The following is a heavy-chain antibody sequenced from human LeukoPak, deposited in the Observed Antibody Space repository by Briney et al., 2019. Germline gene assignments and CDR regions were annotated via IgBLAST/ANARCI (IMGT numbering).Heavy chain of an antibody. CDR2: ISGSGSGGIT. CDR3: AKDRRWLGRSPNYFDH. D-gene: IGHD6-19*01. Sequence: GGSLRLSCAASGFTFSSYAMTWVRQAPGKGLEWVSAISGSGSGGITYYADSVKGRFTISRDNSKNTLYLQMNSLRAEDTAVYYCAKDRRWLGRSPNYFDHWGQGTLVTVSS. CDR1: GFTFSSYA. V-gene: IGHV3-23*01. J-gene: IGHJ4*02.